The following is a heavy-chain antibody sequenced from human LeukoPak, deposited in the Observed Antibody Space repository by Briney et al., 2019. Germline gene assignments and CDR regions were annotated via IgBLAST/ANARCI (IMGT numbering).Heavy chain of an antibody. CDR1: GGSISSYY. V-gene: IGHV4-59*01. J-gene: IGHJ4*02. D-gene: IGHD6-19*01. CDR2: IYYSGST. CDR3: ARVAVSGRVFDY. Sequence: SETLSLTCTVSGGSISSYYWSWIRQPPGKGLEWIGYIYYSGSTNYNPSLKSRVTISVDTSKNQFSLKLSSVTAADTAVYYCARVAVSGRVFDYWGQGSLVTVSS.